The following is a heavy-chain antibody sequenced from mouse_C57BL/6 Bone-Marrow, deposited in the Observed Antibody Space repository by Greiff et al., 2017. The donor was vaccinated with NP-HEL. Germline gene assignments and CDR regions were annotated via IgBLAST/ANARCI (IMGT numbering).Heavy chain of an antibody. Sequence: VQLQQPGAELVRPGSSVKLSCKASGYTFTSYWMDWVKQRPGQGLEWIGNIYPSDSETHYNQKFKDKATLTVDKSSSTAYMQLSSLTSEDSAVYYCARRDYSNNYWGQGTTLTVSS. CDR2: IYPSDSET. V-gene: IGHV1-61*01. D-gene: IGHD2-5*01. CDR1: GYTFTSYW. CDR3: ARRDYSNNY. J-gene: IGHJ2*01.